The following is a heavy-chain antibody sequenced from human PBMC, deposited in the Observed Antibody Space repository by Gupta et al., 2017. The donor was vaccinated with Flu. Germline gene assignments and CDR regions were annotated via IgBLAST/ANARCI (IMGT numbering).Heavy chain of an antibody. V-gene: IGHV1-2*02. D-gene: IGHD3-3*01. CDR3: ARLTYYDFWSGYKDYYGMDV. J-gene: IGHJ6*02. CDR1: GYTFTGYY. Sequence: QVQLVQSGAEVKKPGASVKVSCKASGYTFTGYYMHWVRQAPGQGLEWMGWINPNSGGTNYAQKFQGRVTMTRDTSISTAYMELSRLRSDDTAVYYCARLTYYDFWSGYKDYYGMDVWGQGTTVTVSS. CDR2: INPNSGGT.